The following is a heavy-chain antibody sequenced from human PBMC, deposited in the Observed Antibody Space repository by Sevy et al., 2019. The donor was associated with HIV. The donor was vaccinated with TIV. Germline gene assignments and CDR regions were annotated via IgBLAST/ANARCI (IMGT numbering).Heavy chain of an antibody. CDR2: LSFGCGEI. V-gene: IGHV3-23*01. J-gene: IGHJ4*02. CDR1: GFTFSKYS. D-gene: IGHD2-8*01. CDR3: AREGCTKPHDY. Sequence: GGSLRLSCVASGFTFSKYSMSWVRQPPGKGLEWVSTLSFGCGEINYADSVKGRFTISRDNSKSSVYQQMNNLRPEDTAVYYCAREGCTKPHDYWGQGTLVTVSS.